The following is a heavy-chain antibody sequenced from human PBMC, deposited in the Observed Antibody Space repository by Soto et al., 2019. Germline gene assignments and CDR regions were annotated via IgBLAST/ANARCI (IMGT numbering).Heavy chain of an antibody. J-gene: IGHJ5*01. CDR1: GDSINSPGYS. D-gene: IGHD1-26*01. CDR2: ISHSGSI. Sequence: QLQLQESGSGLVKPSQTLSLTCAVSGDSINSPGYSWSWIRQPPGKGLEWIGSISHSGSISYHPSLTSRVGIAGDTPANLLSIMLTSVTAADTAVYYCARSEGMGVSTFDFWGQGTHVIVSS. V-gene: IGHV4-30-2*01. CDR3: ARSEGMGVSTFDF.